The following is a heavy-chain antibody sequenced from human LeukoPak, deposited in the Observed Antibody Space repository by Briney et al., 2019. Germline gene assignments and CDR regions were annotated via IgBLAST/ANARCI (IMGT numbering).Heavy chain of an antibody. J-gene: IGHJ4*02. CDR3: ARDREGSHYATWIQLCDY. V-gene: IGHV3-48*03. D-gene: IGHD5-18*01. Sequence: AGGSLRLSCAASGFTFSSYEMNWVRQAPGKGLEWVAYISSRGSNIYYADSVKGRFTISRDNAKNLLYLQMNSLRAEDTAVYYCARDREGSHYATWIQLCDYWGQGALVTVSS. CDR2: ISSRGSNI. CDR1: GFTFSSYE.